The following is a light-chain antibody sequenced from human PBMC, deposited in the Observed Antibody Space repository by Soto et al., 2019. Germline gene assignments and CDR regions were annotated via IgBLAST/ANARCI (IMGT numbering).Light chain of an antibody. J-gene: IGKJ1*01. Sequence: EIVLTQSPGTLSLSPGERATLSCRASQSVSSSYLAWYQQKPGQAPRLLIYGASSRATGIPDRFSGSGSGTGFTLTISRLEPEDFAVYYCHQYGSSRGTFGQGTKVDIK. CDR1: QSVSSSY. V-gene: IGKV3-20*01. CDR3: HQYGSSRGT. CDR2: GAS.